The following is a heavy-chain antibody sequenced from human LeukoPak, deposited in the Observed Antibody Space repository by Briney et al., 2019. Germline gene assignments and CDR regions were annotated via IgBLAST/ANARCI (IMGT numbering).Heavy chain of an antibody. V-gene: IGHV3-7*03. CDR2: INHNGNVN. CDR1: GFMFSSNW. J-gene: IGHJ4*02. CDR3: ARATYYYDSSGYYHIRDYFDY. Sequence: PGGSLRLSCAASGFMFSSNWMSWVRLAPGKGLEWVASINHNGNVNYYVDSVKGRFTISRDNAKNSLYLQMSNLRAEDTAVYYCARATYYYDSSGYYHIRDYFDYWGQGTLVTVSS. D-gene: IGHD3-22*01.